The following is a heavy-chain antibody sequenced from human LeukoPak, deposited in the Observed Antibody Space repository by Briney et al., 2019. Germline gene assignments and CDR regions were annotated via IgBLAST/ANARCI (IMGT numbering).Heavy chain of an antibody. CDR3: ATDGYFDL. CDR2: ISYSGST. V-gene: IGHV4-59*01. CDR1: GVSISTYS. Sequence: SETLSLTCTVSGVSISTYSWSWIRQPPGKGLEWIGYISYSGSTSYNPSLRSRVTISVDTSKNQFSLKLSSVTAADTAVYYCATDGYFDLGGRGTLVTVSS. J-gene: IGHJ2*01.